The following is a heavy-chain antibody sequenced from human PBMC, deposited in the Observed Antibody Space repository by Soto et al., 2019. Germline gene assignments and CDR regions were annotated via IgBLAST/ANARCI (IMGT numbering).Heavy chain of an antibody. V-gene: IGHV3-23*01. D-gene: IGHD6-13*01. CDR2: ISGSGGST. CDR1: GFTFSSYA. J-gene: IGHJ1*01. Sequence: EVQLLESGGGLVQPGGSLRLSCAASGFTFSSYAMSWVRQAPGKGLEWVSAISGSGGSTYYADSVKGRFTISRDNSKNTLYLQMNSLRAEDTAVYYCAKGYIPGIAAAGTRYFQHWGQGTLVTVSS. CDR3: AKGYIPGIAAAGTRYFQH.